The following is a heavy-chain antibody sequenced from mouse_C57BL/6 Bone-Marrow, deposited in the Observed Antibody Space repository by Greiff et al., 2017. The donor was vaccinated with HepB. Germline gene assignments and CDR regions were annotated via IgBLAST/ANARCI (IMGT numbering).Heavy chain of an antibody. J-gene: IGHJ3*01. V-gene: IGHV5-2*01. CDR1: EYEFPSHD. CDR2: INSDGGST. D-gene: IGHD1-1*01. Sequence: DVHLVESGGGLVQPGESLKLSCESNEYEFPSHDMSWVRKTPEKRLELVAAINSDGGSTYYPDTMERRFIISRDNTKKTLYLQMSSLRSEDTALYYCARVYYGSPWFAYWGQGTLVTVSA. CDR3: ARVYYGSPWFAY.